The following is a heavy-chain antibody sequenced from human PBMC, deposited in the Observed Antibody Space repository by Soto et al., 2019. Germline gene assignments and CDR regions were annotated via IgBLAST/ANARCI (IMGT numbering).Heavy chain of an antibody. Sequence: QSGGSLRLSCAASGFTFSSYAMSWVRQAPGKGLEWVSAISGSGGSTYYADSVKGRFTISRDNSKNTLYLQMNSLRAEDTAVYYCAKDPPIPGLKYDSSGPYYYGMDVWGQGTTVTVSS. D-gene: IGHD3-22*01. CDR1: GFTFSSYA. CDR3: AKDPPIPGLKYDSSGPYYYGMDV. V-gene: IGHV3-23*01. J-gene: IGHJ6*02. CDR2: ISGSGGST.